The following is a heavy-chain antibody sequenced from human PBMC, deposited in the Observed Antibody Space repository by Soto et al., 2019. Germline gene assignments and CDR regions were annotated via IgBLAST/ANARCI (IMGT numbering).Heavy chain of an antibody. CDR2: IYHSGST. CDR3: ARASVPGYSSGWYGYFDY. V-gene: IGHV4-4*02. Sequence: SETLSLTCAVSSGSISSSNWWSWVRQPPGKGLEWIGEIYHSGSTNYNPSLKSRVTISVDKSKNQFSLKLSSVTAADTAVYYCARASVPGYSSGWYGYFDYWGQGTLVTVS. D-gene: IGHD6-19*01. CDR1: SGSISSSNW. J-gene: IGHJ4*02.